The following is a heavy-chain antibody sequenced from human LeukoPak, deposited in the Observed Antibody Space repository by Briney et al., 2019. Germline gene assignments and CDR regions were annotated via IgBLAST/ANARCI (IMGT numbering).Heavy chain of an antibody. CDR1: GFTFSSYA. D-gene: IGHD4-23*01. J-gene: IGHJ4*02. Sequence: GGSLRLSCAASGFTFSSYAMSWVRRAPGKGLEWVSAISGSGGSTYYADSVKGRFTISRDNSKNTLYLQMNSLRAEDTAVYYCAKDIYGGNGFDYWGQGTLVTVSS. V-gene: IGHV3-23*01. CDR2: ISGSGGST. CDR3: AKDIYGGNGFDY.